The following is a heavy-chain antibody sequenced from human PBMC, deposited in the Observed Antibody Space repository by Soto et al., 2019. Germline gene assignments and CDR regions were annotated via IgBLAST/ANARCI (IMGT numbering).Heavy chain of an antibody. CDR1: GGSISSYY. V-gene: IGHV4-59*01. D-gene: IGHD3-3*01. J-gene: IGHJ6*02. CDR3: AREKVLGDFLSGYYYYGMDV. CDR2: IYYSGST. Sequence: PSETLSLTCTVSGGSISSYYWSWIRQPPGKGLEWIGYIYYSGSTNYNPSLKSRVTISVDTSKNQFSLKLSSVTAADTAVYYCAREKVLGDFLSGYYYYGMDVWGQGTTVTVSS.